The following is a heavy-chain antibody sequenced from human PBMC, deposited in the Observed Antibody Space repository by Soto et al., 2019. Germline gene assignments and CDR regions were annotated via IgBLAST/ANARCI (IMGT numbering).Heavy chain of an antibody. V-gene: IGHV1-69*13. CDR1: GGTFSSYA. Sequence: SVKVSCKASGGTFSSYAISWVRQAPGQGLEWMGGIIPIFGTANYAQKFQGRVTITADESTSTAYMELSSLRSEDTAVYYCAREGPWGGDPYYYYGMDVWGQGTTVIVSS. D-gene: IGHD4-17*01. CDR2: IIPIFGTA. J-gene: IGHJ6*02. CDR3: AREGPWGGDPYYYYGMDV.